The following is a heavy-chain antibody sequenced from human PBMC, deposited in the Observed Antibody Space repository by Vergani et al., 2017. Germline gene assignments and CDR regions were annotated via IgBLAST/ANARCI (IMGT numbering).Heavy chain of an antibody. D-gene: IGHD1-1*01. J-gene: IGHJ4*02. V-gene: IGHV5-51*01. CDR1: EYTFGNYW. Sequence: EVELVQSGPEMRKPGESLKISCKGSEYTFGNYWMGWVRQLPGKGREWMGIINPADSDTRYSPSFQGQVTISADKSISTAFLQWDSLKASDTALYYCARHTTYTDSWGQGTLVTVSS. CDR3: ARHTTYTDS. CDR2: INPADSDT.